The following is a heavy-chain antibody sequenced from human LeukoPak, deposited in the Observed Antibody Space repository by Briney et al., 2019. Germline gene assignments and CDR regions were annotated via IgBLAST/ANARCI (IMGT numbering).Heavy chain of an antibody. CDR3: ARDYFGGSSWSGFDY. Sequence: SETLSLTCTVSGGSISSYYWTWIRQPPGKGLEWIGRIYTSGSTNYNPSLKSRVTMSVDTSKNQFSLKLSSVTAADTAVYYCARDYFGGSSWSGFDYWGQGTLVTVSS. J-gene: IGHJ4*02. CDR1: GGSISSYY. D-gene: IGHD6-13*01. CDR2: IYTSGST. V-gene: IGHV4-4*07.